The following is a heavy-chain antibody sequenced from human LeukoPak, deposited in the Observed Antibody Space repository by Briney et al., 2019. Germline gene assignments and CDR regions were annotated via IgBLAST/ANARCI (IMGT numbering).Heavy chain of an antibody. J-gene: IGHJ5*02. D-gene: IGHD3-22*01. V-gene: IGHV1-18*01. CDR1: GYTFTSYG. Sequence: ASVKVSCKASGYTFTSYGISWVRQAPGQGLEWMGWISAYNGNTNYTQKFQGRVTMTTDTSTSTAYMELRSLRSDDTAVYYCARDQHRRIVVVNMLTAWGQGTLVTVSS. CDR3: ARDQHRRIVVVNMLTA. CDR2: ISAYNGNT.